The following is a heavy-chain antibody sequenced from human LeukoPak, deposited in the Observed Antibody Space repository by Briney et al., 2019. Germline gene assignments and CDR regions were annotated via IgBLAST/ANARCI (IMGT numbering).Heavy chain of an antibody. V-gene: IGHV1-8*03. Sequence: ASVKVSCKASGYTFTSYDINWVRQATGQGLEWMGWMNPNSGNTGYAQKFQGRVTITRSTSISTAYMELSSLRSEDTAVYYCARGGSSSFNWFDPWGQGTLVTVSS. D-gene: IGHD6-13*01. CDR2: MNPNSGNT. CDR1: GYTFTSYD. CDR3: ARGGSSSFNWFDP. J-gene: IGHJ5*02.